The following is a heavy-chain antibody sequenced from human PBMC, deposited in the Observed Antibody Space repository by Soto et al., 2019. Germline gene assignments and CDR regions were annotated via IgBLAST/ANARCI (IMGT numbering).Heavy chain of an antibody. D-gene: IGHD6-6*01. CDR1: GFTFSSYG. Sequence: PGGSLRLSCAASGFTFSSYGMHWVRQAPGKGLEWVAVISYDGSNKYYADSVKGRFTISRDNSKNTLYLQMNSLRAEDTAVYYCAKGALYSSSSGNYGMDVWGQVTTVTVS. J-gene: IGHJ6*02. CDR3: AKGALYSSSSGNYGMDV. V-gene: IGHV3-30*18. CDR2: ISYDGSNK.